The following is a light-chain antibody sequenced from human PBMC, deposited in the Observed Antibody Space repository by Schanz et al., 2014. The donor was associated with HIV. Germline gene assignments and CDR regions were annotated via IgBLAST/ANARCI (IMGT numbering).Light chain of an antibody. CDR2: KDV. V-gene: IGLV3-27*01. CDR3: YSAADNTVM. CDR1: VLAKKY. Sequence: SYELTQPSSVSVSPGQTAWITCSGDVLAKKYARWFQQKPGQAPVLVIYKDVERPSGIPERFSGSSSGTTVTLTITGTQLEDEADYYCYSAADNTVMFGGGTKLTVL. J-gene: IGLJ3*02.